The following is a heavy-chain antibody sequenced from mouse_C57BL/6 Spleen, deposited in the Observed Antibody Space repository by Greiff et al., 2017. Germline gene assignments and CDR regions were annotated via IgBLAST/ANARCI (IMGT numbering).Heavy chain of an antibody. Sequence: EVKLQESGPGMVKPSQSLSLTCTVTGYSITSGYDWHWIRHFPGNKLEWMGYISYSGSTNYNPSLKSRISITHDTSKNHFFLKLNSVTTEDTATYYCARGALLRGFAYWGQGTLVTVSA. J-gene: IGHJ3*01. D-gene: IGHD1-2*01. CDR1: GYSITSGYD. CDR3: ARGALLRGFAY. V-gene: IGHV3-1*01. CDR2: ISYSGST.